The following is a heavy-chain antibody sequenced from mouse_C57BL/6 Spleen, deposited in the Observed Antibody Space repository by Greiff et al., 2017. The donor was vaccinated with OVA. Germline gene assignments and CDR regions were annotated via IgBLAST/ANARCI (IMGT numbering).Heavy chain of an antibody. CDR2: IDPSDSYT. V-gene: IGHV1-69*01. CDR1: GYTFTSYW. D-gene: IGHD1-1*01. CDR3: ARKTPGDSITTVAPYAMDY. J-gene: IGHJ4*01. Sequence: QVQLQQPGAELVMPGASVKLSCKASGYTFTSYWMHWVKQRPGQGLEWIGEIDPSDSYTNYNQKFKGKSTLTVDKSSSTAYMQLSSLTSEDSAVYYCARKTPGDSITTVAPYAMDYWGQGTSVTVSS.